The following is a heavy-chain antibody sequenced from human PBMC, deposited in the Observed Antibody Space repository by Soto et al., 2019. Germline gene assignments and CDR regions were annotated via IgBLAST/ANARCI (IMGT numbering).Heavy chain of an antibody. D-gene: IGHD6-13*01. J-gene: IGHJ4*02. CDR2: IGSAGDP. CDR1: GFTFSSSD. Sequence: PWGSLRLSCAASGFTFSSSDMHWVRQATGKGLEWVSGIGSAGDPYYAGSVKGRFTISRENAKNSLYLRMNSLRAGDTAVYYCARWNWQQLAFDYWGQGTLVTVSS. CDR3: ARWNWQQLAFDY. V-gene: IGHV3-13*05.